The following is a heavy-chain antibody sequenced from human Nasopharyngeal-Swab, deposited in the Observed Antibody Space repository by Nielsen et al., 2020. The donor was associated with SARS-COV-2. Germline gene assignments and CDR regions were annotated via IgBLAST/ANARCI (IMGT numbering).Heavy chain of an antibody. Sequence: GGSLRLTCAASGFTFSSYAMHWVRQAPGKGLEWVAVISYDGSNKYYADSVKGRFTISRDNSKNTLYLQMNSLRAEDTAVYYCASAYGGSYWYFELWGRGTLGTVPS. CDR3: ASAYGGSYWYFEL. CDR1: GFTFSSYA. D-gene: IGHD4-23*01. CDR2: ISYDGSNK. J-gene: IGHJ2*01. V-gene: IGHV3-30-3*01.